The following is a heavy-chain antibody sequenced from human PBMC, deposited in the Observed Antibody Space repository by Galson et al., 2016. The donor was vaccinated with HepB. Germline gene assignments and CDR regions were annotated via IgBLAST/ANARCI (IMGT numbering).Heavy chain of an antibody. CDR1: GFTFTSYD. CDR2: ISAYNGNT. J-gene: IGHJ5*02. Sequence: SVKVSCKASGFTFTSYDISWVRQTPGEGLEWLGRISAYNGNTNYAQNLQGRVTMTTDTSTSTAYMELRSLRSDDTAVYYCARGANYFGPWGQGTLGTVSS. V-gene: IGHV1-18*01. CDR3: ARGANYFGP. D-gene: IGHD3-10*01.